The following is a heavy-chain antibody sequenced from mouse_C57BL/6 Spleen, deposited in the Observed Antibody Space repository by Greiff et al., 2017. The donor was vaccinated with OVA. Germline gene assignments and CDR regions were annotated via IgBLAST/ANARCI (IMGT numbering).Heavy chain of an antibody. CDR2: IDPSDSET. J-gene: IGHJ4*01. V-gene: IGHV1-52*01. D-gene: IGHD1-1*01. CDR3: ARGTTVVAQDYAMDY. Sequence: QVQLQQPGAELVRPGSSVKLSCKASGYTFTSYWMHWVKQRPIQGLEWIGNIDPSDSETPYNQKFKDKATLTVDKSSSTAYMQLSSLTSEDSAVYYCARGTTVVAQDYAMDYWGQGTSVTVSA. CDR1: GYTFTSYW.